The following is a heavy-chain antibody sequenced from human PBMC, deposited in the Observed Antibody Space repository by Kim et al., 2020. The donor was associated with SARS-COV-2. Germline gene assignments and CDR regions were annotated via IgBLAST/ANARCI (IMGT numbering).Heavy chain of an antibody. CDR1: GFTFSSYS. CDR2: INGRGGTT. CDR3: GKCPGHSSSCPGY. Sequence: GGSLRLSCAASGFTFSSYSMSWVRQAPGKGLEWVSIINGRGGTTYYADSVKGRFTISRDNSKNTLYLQMNSLRAEDTAVYYCGKCPGHSSSCPGYWGQG. D-gene: IGHD6-13*01. J-gene: IGHJ1*01. V-gene: IGHV3-23*01.